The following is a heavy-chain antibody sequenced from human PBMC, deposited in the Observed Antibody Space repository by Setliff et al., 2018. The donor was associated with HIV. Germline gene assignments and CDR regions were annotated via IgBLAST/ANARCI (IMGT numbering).Heavy chain of an antibody. CDR1: GFTFDDYA. CDR3: AKEAVSGTYFGSGFDY. Sequence: GGSLRLSCAASGFTFDDYALHWVRQAPGKGLEWVSGIKWSTNRIRYADSVKGRFTISRDSAKNFLYLQMNSLTTEDTALYYCAKEAVSGTYFGSGFDYWGQGTLVTVSS. CDR2: IKWSTNRI. V-gene: IGHV3-9*01. D-gene: IGHD1-26*01. J-gene: IGHJ4*02.